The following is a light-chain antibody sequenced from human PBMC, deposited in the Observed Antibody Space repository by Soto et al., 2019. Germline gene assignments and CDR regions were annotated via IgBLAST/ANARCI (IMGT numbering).Light chain of an antibody. CDR1: QSVSSN. V-gene: IGKV3-11*01. J-gene: IGKJ5*01. CDR3: QQRSNWPPSIT. CDR2: GAS. Sequence: EIVMTQSPATLPLSPGERATLSCRASQSVSSNLAWYQQKPGQAPRFLIYGASTRATGIPARFSGSGSGTDFTLTISSLEPEDFAVYYCQQRSNWPPSITFGQGTRLEIK.